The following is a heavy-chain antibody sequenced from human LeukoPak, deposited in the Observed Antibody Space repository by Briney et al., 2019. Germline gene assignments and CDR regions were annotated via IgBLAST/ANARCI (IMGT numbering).Heavy chain of an antibody. V-gene: IGHV4-59*01. CDR3: ARGTYDFWSGYPGGYYYYGMDV. D-gene: IGHD3-3*01. CDR2: IYYSGST. CDR1: GVSISSYY. J-gene: IGHJ6*02. Sequence: PSETLSLTCTVSGVSISSYYWSWIRQPPGKGLEWIGYIYYSGSTNYNPSLKSRVTISVDTSKNPFSLKLSSVTAADTAVYYCARGTYDFWSGYPGGYYYYGMDVWGQGTTVTVSS.